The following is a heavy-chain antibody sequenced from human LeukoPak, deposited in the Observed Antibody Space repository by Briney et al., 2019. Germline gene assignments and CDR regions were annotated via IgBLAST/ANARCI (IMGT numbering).Heavy chain of an antibody. CDR3: AREIGMDV. CDR1: GFTFSSYE. J-gene: IGHJ6*02. Sequence: GGSLRLSRGASGFTFSSYEMNWVRQAPGKGLEWVSYISSTGTTIYYADSVKGRFTISRDNAKNSLYLQMNSLRAEDTAVYYCAREIGMDVWGQGTTVTVSS. CDR2: ISSTGTTI. V-gene: IGHV3-48*03.